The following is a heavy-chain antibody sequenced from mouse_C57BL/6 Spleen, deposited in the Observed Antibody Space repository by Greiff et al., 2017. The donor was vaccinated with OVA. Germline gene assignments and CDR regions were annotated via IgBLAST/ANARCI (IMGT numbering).Heavy chain of an antibody. Sequence: VQLQESGAELVRPGASVTLSCKASGYTFTDYEMHWVKQTPVHGLEWIGAIDPETGGTAYNQKFKGKAILTADKSSSTAYMALRSLTSEDSAVYYCTRHYGSDYWGQGTTLTVSS. J-gene: IGHJ2*01. CDR3: TRHYGSDY. D-gene: IGHD1-1*01. V-gene: IGHV1-15*01. CDR2: IDPETGGT. CDR1: GYTFTDYE.